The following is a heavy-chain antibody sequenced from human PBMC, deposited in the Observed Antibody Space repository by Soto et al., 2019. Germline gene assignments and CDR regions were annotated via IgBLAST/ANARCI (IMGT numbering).Heavy chain of an antibody. CDR3: AHVYGGYDNFDY. J-gene: IGHJ4*02. CDR2: IYWDDDK. CDR1: GFSLSTSGVG. V-gene: IGHV2-5*02. Sequence: QITLKESGPTLVKPTQTLTLTCTFSGFSLSTSGVGVVWIRQPPGKALAWLALIYWDDDKRYSPSLKSRLTIPKDTSKNQVVLTMTNMDPVDTATYYCAHVYGGYDNFDYWGQGNLVTVSS. D-gene: IGHD5-12*01.